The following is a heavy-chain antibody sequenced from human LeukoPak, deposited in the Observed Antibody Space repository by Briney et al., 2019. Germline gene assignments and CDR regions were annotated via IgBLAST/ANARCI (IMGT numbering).Heavy chain of an antibody. CDR2: INTNTWDP. J-gene: IGHJ4*02. V-gene: IGHV7-4-1*02. Sequence: GASVKVSCKSSGYTFTTYAMNWVRQAPGQGLEWLGWINTNTWDPTYAQGFTGRFVFSLDTSVSTAYLQISSLKAEDTAVYYCARGDYGSGGLYYFDYWGQGTLVTVSS. D-gene: IGHD3-10*01. CDR1: GYTFTTYA. CDR3: ARGDYGSGGLYYFDY.